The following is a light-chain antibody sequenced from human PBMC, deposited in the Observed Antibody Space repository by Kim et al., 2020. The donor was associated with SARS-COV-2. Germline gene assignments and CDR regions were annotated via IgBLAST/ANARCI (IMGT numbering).Light chain of an antibody. V-gene: IGKV3-15*01. CDR1: HSVSSN. Sequence: EIVMTQSPVTLSVSPGERATLSCRASHSVSSNLAWYQQKPGQAPRLLIYGVSTRATGLPDRFSGSGSGTEFTLTISSLQSEDFAVYYCQQYTSWPLTFGGGTKVEI. CDR3: QQYTSWPLT. J-gene: IGKJ4*01. CDR2: GVS.